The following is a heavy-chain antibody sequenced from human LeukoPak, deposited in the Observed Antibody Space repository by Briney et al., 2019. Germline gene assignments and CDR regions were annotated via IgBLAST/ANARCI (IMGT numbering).Heavy chain of an antibody. V-gene: IGHV4-34*01. Sequence: SETLSLTCTVYGGSFSGYYWSWIRQPPGKGLEWIGEINHSGSTNYNPSLKSRVTISVDTSKNQFSLKLGSVTAADTAVYYCARTQYYYDSRESIDYWGQGTLVTVSS. D-gene: IGHD3-22*01. J-gene: IGHJ4*02. CDR2: INHSGST. CDR3: ARTQYYYDSRESIDY. CDR1: GGSFSGYY.